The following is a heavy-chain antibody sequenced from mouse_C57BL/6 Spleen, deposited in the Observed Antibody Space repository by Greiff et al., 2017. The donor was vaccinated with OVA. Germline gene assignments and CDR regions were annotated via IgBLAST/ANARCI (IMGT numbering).Heavy chain of an antibody. CDR3: TRDYYSNFYAMDY. CDR2: ISSGGDYI. D-gene: IGHD2-5*01. Sequence: EVKLVESGEGLVKPGGSLKLSCAASGFTFSSYAMSWVRQTPEKRLEWVAYISSGGDYIYYADTVKGRFTISRDNARNTLYLQMSSLTSEDTAMYYCTRDYYSNFYAMDYWGKGTSVTVSS. J-gene: IGHJ4*01. V-gene: IGHV5-9-1*02. CDR1: GFTFSSYA.